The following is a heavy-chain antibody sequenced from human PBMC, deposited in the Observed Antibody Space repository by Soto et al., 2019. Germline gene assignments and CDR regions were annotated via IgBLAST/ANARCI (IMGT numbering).Heavy chain of an antibody. CDR3: ARERGDYYYYGMDV. CDR2: IYYSGST. Sequence: TLSLMCTVSCGSISTGGYYWSWMRQHPGNTLEWIGYIYYSGSTYYNPSLKSRVTISVDTSKNHFSLKLSSVTAADTAVYYCARERGDYYYYGMDVWGQGTTVTVSS. D-gene: IGHD1-26*01. J-gene: IGHJ6*02. V-gene: IGHV4-31*03. CDR1: CGSISTGGYY.